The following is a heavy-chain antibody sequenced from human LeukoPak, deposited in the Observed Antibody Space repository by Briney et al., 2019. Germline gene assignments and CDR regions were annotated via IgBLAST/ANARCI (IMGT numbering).Heavy chain of an antibody. CDR2: ISSRSSYI. D-gene: IGHD6-13*01. J-gene: IGHJ4*02. Sequence: PGRSLRLSCAASGFTFSSYSMNWVRQAPGKGLEWVSSISSRSSYIYYADSVKGRFTISRDNAKNSLYLQMNSLRAEDTAVYYCARDQMAAAAALDYWGQGTLVTVSS. CDR3: ARDQMAAAAALDY. V-gene: IGHV3-21*01. CDR1: GFTFSSYS.